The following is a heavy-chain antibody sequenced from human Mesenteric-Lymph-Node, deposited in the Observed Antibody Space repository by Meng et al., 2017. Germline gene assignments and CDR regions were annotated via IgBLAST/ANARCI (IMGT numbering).Heavy chain of an antibody. J-gene: IGHJ4*02. Sequence: LPRGGAALLKPWETLSLTCAVYGGSFSGYYWSSIRQPPGKGLEWIGEINHSGSTNYNPSLKSRVTISVDTSKNQFSLKLSSVTAADTAVYYCARGSRLRKLDYWGQGTLVTVSS. CDR2: INHSGST. D-gene: IGHD5-12*01. V-gene: IGHV4-34*01. CDR1: GGSFSGYY. CDR3: ARGSRLRKLDY.